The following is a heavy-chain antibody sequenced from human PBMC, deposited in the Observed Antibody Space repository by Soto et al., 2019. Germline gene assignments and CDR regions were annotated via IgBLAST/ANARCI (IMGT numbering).Heavy chain of an antibody. Sequence: PXETLSLTCPVSGGSISSSSYYWGWIRQPPGKGLEWIGSIYYSGITYYNPSLKSRVTISVDTSKNQFSLKLSSVTAADTAVYYCARIEIVGANIAFDIWGQGTMVTV. D-gene: IGHD1-26*01. J-gene: IGHJ3*02. CDR3: ARIEIVGANIAFDI. CDR2: IYYSGIT. V-gene: IGHV4-39*01. CDR1: GGSISSSSYY.